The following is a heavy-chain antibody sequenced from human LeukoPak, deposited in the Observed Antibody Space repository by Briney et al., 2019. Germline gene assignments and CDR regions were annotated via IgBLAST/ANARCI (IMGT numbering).Heavy chain of an antibody. D-gene: IGHD3-16*01. CDR2: ISGSGGST. Sequence: GGSLRLSCAASGFTFSSYAMSWVRQAPGKGLEWVSAISGSGGSTYYADSVKGRFTISRDNSKNTLYLQMNSLRAEDTAVYYCERAPRGWGIYVGNGFAPGGQGPLVPV. V-gene: IGHV3-23*01. J-gene: IGHJ5*02. CDR1: GFTFSSYA. CDR3: ERAPRGWGIYVGNGFAP.